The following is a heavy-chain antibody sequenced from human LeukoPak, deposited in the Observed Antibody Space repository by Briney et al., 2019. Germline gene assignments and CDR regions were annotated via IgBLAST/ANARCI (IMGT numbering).Heavy chain of an antibody. Sequence: GGSLRLSCAASGFTFSSYSMNWVRQAPGKGLEWVSSISSTSSYIFYADSVKGRFTISRDSAKNSLFLQMNSLRAEDTAVYYCARGYGSGTYYTCLDSWGQGTLVTVSS. CDR2: ISSTSSYI. D-gene: IGHD3-10*01. J-gene: IGHJ4*02. V-gene: IGHV3-21*01. CDR3: ARGYGSGTYYTCLDS. CDR1: GFTFSSYS.